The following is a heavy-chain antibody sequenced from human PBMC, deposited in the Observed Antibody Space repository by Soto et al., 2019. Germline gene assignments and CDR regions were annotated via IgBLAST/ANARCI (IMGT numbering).Heavy chain of an antibody. CDR2: IYYSGST. CDR3: ARGYGDTVTYYYYYMDV. D-gene: IGHD4-17*01. V-gene: IGHV4-31*03. J-gene: IGHJ6*03. CDR1: GGSISSGGYY. Sequence: SETLSLTXTVSGGSISSGGYYWSWIRQHPGKGLEWIGYIYYSGSTYYNPSLKSRVTISVDTSKNQFSLKLSSVTAADTAVYYCARGYGDTVTYYYYYMDVWGKGTTVTVSS.